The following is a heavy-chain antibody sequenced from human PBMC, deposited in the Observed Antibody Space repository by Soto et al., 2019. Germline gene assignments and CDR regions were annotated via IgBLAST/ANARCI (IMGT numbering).Heavy chain of an antibody. CDR3: TRHVADY. J-gene: IGHJ4*01. V-gene: IGHV3-73*02. CDR2: IRSKANSYAT. Sequence: EVQLVESGGGLVQPGESLKLSCAASGFTFSDSAIHWVRQTSGKGLEWVGRIRSKANSYATAYAASVTGRVTISRDDSKNTAYLQMNSLKTEDTAVYYCTRHVADYWGHGTLVTVSS. CDR1: GFTFSDSA.